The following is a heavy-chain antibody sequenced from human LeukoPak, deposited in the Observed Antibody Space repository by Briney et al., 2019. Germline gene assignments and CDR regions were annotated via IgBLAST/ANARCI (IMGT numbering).Heavy chain of an antibody. CDR2: IYHSGST. V-gene: IGHV4-38-2*02. CDR1: GCSTSSGYY. D-gene: IGHD1-26*01. Sequence: SETLSLTCTVSGCSTSSGYYWGWIRQPPGKGLEWIGSIYHSGSTYYNPSLKSRVTISVDTSKNQFSLKLSSVTAADTAVYYCARTSVSIVGATSFDYWGQGTLVTVSS. CDR3: ARTSVSIVGATSFDY. J-gene: IGHJ4*02.